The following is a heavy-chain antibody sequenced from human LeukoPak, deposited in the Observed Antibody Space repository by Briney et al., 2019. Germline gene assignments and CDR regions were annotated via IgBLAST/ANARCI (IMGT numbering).Heavy chain of an antibody. J-gene: IGHJ3*01. CDR1: GFTFSNYA. V-gene: IGHV3-23*01. CDR3: VKFVHYSWSRTDDVFEV. CDR2: MSSSGGTR. Sequence: GGSLRLSCAASGFTFSNYAVSWVRQDPGKGLEWVSAMSSSGGTRFYADSVKGRFTTSRDNSKNTVFLQMNSLRGEDSAVYYCVKFVHYSWSRTDDVFEVWGPGTMVTVSS. D-gene: IGHD3-10*01.